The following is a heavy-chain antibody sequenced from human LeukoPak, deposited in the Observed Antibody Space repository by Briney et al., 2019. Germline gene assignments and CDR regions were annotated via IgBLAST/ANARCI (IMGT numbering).Heavy chain of an antibody. J-gene: IGHJ4*02. V-gene: IGHV3-48*01. D-gene: IGHD1-26*01. CDR2: ISNSGTTI. CDR1: GFTFSSYS. CDR3: ARDLDFGPSGTGPDY. Sequence: PGGSLRLSCAASGFTFSSYSMNWVRQAPGKGLEWVSYISNSGTTIYYADSVKGRFTISRDNAKNSLYLRMNSLRAEDTALYYCARDLDFGPSGTGPDYWGQGTLVTVSS.